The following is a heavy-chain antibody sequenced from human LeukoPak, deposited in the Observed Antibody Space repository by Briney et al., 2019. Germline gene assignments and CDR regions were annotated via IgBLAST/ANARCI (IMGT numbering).Heavy chain of an antibody. CDR2: ISNSGSYR. Sequence: GGSLRLSCAASGCTFNGYAMRWVRQAPGKGLEWVAVISNSGSYRYYADSVKGRFTISRDNYKTTLFLQVNSHRLDDTAVYYCERESYQLLFPVGLRNEWGQETLVTVS. CDR1: GCTFNGYA. CDR3: ERESYQLLFPVGLRNE. J-gene: IGHJ4*02. D-gene: IGHD2-21*02. V-gene: IGHV3-30*04.